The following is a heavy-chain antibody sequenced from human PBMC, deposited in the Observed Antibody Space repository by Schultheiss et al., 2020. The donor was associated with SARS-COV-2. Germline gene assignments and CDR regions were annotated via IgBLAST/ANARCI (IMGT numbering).Heavy chain of an antibody. V-gene: IGHV3-30*01. CDR2: ISFDGINK. CDR3: ARDPYNFYDGDRFDAFDI. D-gene: IGHD3-22*01. J-gene: IGHJ3*02. CDR1: EFIFSSYA. Sequence: GGSLRLSCAASEFIFSSYAMHWVRQAPGKGLEWVAVISFDGINKYYADPVKGRFTISRDNSENTLFLQMNSLRAEDTAVYYCARDPYNFYDGDRFDAFDIWGQGTLVTVSS.